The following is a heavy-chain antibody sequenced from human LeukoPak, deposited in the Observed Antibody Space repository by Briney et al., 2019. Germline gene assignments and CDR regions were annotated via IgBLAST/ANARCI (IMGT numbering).Heavy chain of an antibody. J-gene: IGHJ4*02. CDR1: GFTFDDYA. D-gene: IGHD3-10*01. Sequence: PGRSLRLSCAASGFTFDDYAMHWVRQAPGKGLEWVSGISWNSGSIGYADSVKGRFTISRDNAKNSLYLQMNSLRAEDTALYYCAKAETYYYGSGPQGYFDYWGQGTLVTVSS. CDR3: AKAETYYYGSGPQGYFDY. CDR2: ISWNSGSI. V-gene: IGHV3-9*01.